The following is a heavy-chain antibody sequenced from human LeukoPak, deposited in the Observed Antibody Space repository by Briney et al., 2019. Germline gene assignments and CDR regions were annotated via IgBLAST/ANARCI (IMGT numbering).Heavy chain of an antibody. CDR1: GYTFTSYG. D-gene: IGHD3-3*01. CDR2: ISAYNGNT. Sequence: ASVKVSCKASGYTFTSYGISWVRQAPGQGLEWMGWISAYNGNTNYAQKLQGRVTMTTDTSTSTAYMELRSLRSDDTAVYYCARVSYDFWSGETYYFDYWGQGTLVTVSS. J-gene: IGHJ4*02. V-gene: IGHV1-18*01. CDR3: ARVSYDFWSGETYYFDY.